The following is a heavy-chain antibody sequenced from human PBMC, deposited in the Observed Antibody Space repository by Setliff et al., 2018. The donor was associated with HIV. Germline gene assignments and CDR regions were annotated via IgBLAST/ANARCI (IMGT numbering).Heavy chain of an antibody. Sequence: GASVKVSCKASGYTFLNYGISWVRQTPGRGLEWMAWINVGNGNTKTARKFQGRVALTTDTSTSTALMELRNLRSDDTAVYYCARDSGMAVVGTWRRLDPWGQGTLVTAPQ. D-gene: IGHD6-19*01. CDR1: GYTFLNYG. J-gene: IGHJ5*02. V-gene: IGHV1-18*01. CDR3: ARDSGMAVVGTWRRLDP. CDR2: INVGNGNT.